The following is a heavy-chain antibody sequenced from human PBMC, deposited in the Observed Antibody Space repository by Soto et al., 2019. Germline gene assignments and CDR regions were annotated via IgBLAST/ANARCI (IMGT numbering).Heavy chain of an antibody. D-gene: IGHD3-22*01. V-gene: IGHV3-64D*06. CDR2: ISSNGDST. CDR3: VKYYYDSSGYYGLNAFDI. Sequence: PVGSLRLSCLASRFTFSSYAMHWVRQAPGKGLEYVSSISSNGDSTYYADSVKGRFTISRDNSKNTMYLQMSSLRAEDTAVYYCVKYYYDSSGYYGLNAFDIWGQGTMVPVSS. CDR1: RFTFSSYA. J-gene: IGHJ3*02.